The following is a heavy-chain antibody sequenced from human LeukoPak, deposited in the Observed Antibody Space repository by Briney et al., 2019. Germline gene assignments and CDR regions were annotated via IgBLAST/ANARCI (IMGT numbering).Heavy chain of an antibody. J-gene: IGHJ4*02. CDR2: IYYSGST. D-gene: IGHD5-24*01. Sequence: SETLSLTCTVSGGSISSYYWSWIRQPPGKGLEWIGYIYYSGSTNYDPSLKSRVTISVDTSKNQFSLKLSPVTAADTAVYYCARVEMALFDYWGQGTLVTVSS. CDR3: ARVEMALFDY. V-gene: IGHV4-59*01. CDR1: GGSISSYY.